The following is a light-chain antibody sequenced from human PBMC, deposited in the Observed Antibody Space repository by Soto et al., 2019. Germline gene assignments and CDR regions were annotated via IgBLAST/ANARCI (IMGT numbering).Light chain of an antibody. CDR2: SAS. V-gene: IGKV1-9*01. CDR3: LQLKRYPLT. CDR1: EGISSY. Sequence: IQLTQSPSSLSASVGDRVAITCRASEGISSYLAWYQEKPGKVPKLLIDSASTLQNGVPSRFSGSGSGTDFTLNISSPQPEDFATYYCLQLKRYPLTFGGGTRVEIK. J-gene: IGKJ4*01.